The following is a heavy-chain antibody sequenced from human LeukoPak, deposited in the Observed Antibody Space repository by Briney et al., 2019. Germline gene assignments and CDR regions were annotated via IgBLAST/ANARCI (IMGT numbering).Heavy chain of an antibody. CDR3: AREVATQAIQYYFDY. Sequence: SGGSLRLSCAASGFTFSSYTMHWVRQATGKGLEWVSSISSSSSYIYYADSMKGRFTISRDNAKNSLYLQMNSLRAEDTAVYYCAREVATQAIQYYFDYWGQGTLVTVSS. CDR2: ISSSSSYI. D-gene: IGHD2-15*01. CDR1: GFTFSSYT. J-gene: IGHJ4*02. V-gene: IGHV3-21*01.